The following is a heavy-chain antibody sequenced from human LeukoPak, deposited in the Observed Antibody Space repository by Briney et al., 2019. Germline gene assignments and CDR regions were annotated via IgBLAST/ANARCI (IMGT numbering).Heavy chain of an antibody. D-gene: IGHD3-16*02. Sequence: GSLRLSCAASGFTFSSYAMSWVRQAPGKGLEWVSAISGSGGSTYYADSVKGRFTISRDNSKNTLYLQMNSLRAEDTAVYYCAKDPQPEYYDYVWGRYRSFDWFDPWGQGTLVTVSS. V-gene: IGHV3-23*01. CDR2: ISGSGGST. CDR3: AKDPQPEYYDYVWGRYRSFDWFDP. CDR1: GFTFSSYA. J-gene: IGHJ5*02.